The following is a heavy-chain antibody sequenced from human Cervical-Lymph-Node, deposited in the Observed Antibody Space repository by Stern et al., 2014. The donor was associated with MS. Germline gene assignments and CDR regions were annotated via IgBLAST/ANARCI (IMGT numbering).Heavy chain of an antibody. CDR3: VRRRGTIMVVWYFDY. CDR1: GLTFSHYA. V-gene: IGHV3-21*01. D-gene: IGHD3-10*01. CDR2: ISPSSSDI. J-gene: IGHJ4*02. Sequence: EVQLVESGGGLVKPGESLRLSCEDSGLTFSHYAMSWFRQAPGKGLEWVSSISPSSSDISYADSVKGRFTISRDNAKNSLYLQMNNLRVEDTAVYYCVRRRGTIMVVWYFDYWGQGSLVTVSS.